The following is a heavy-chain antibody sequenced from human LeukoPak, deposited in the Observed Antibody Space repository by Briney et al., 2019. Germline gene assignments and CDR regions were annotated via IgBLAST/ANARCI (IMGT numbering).Heavy chain of an antibody. CDR2: IYPGDSDT. V-gene: IGHV5-51*01. D-gene: IGHD5-24*01. CDR1: GYSFASYW. Sequence: GESLKISCKGSGYSFASYWIGWVRQMPGKGLEWMGIIYPGDSDTRYSPSFQGQVTISADKSISTAYLQWSTLKASDTAMYYCARQMATVGDDSFDIWGQGTMVTVSS. CDR3: ARQMATVGDDSFDI. J-gene: IGHJ3*02.